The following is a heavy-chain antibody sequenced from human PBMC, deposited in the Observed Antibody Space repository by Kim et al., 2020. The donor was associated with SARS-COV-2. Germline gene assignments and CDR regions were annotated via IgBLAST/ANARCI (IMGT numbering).Heavy chain of an antibody. V-gene: IGHV1-46*01. CDR2: INPSGGST. CDR3: ARPGVRDIAAGSHYYYYGMDV. J-gene: IGHJ6*02. Sequence: ASVKVSCKASGYTITSYYMHWVLQAPGQGLEWMGIINPSGGSTSYAQKFQGRVTMTRDTSTSTVYMELSSLRSEDTAVYYCARPGVRDIAAGSHYYYYGMDVWGQGTTVTVSS. CDR1: GYTITSYY. D-gene: IGHD6-25*01.